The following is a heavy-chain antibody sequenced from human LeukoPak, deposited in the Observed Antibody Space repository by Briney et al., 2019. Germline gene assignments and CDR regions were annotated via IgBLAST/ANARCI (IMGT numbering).Heavy chain of an antibody. J-gene: IGHJ3*02. V-gene: IGHV1-69*05. CDR1: GGTFSSYA. Sequence: SVKVSCKASGGTFSSYAISWVRKAPEQGLEWMGKIIPIFGTANYAQKFQGRVTITTDESTSTAYMELSRLRSEDTAVYYCARRVYYDSSGYPNDAFDIWGQGTMVTVSS. D-gene: IGHD3-22*01. CDR2: IIPIFGTA. CDR3: ARRVYYDSSGYPNDAFDI.